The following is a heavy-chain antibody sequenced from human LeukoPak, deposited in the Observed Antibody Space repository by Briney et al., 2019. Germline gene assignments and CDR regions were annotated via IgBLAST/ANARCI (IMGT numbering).Heavy chain of an antibody. Sequence: SVKVSCKASGGTFSSYAISWVRQAPGQGLEWMGGVIPIFGTANYAQKFQGRVTITADESTSTAYMELSSLRSEDTAVYYCARERGGGSYNDAFDIWGQGTMVTVSS. CDR1: GGTFSSYA. CDR2: VIPIFGTA. J-gene: IGHJ3*02. CDR3: ARERGGGSYNDAFDI. D-gene: IGHD1-26*01. V-gene: IGHV1-69*13.